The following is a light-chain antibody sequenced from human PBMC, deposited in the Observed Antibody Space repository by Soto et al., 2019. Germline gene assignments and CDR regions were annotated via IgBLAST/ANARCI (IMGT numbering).Light chain of an antibody. CDR2: AAS. V-gene: IGKV1-39*01. CDR3: QQSYSTPLLT. Sequence: DIPMTQSPSSLSASVGDRVIITCRASQSISSYLNWYQQKPGKAPKLLIYAASSLQSGVPSRFSGSGSGTDFTLTISSLQPEDFATYYCQQSYSTPLLTFGGGTKVEIK. J-gene: IGKJ4*01. CDR1: QSISSY.